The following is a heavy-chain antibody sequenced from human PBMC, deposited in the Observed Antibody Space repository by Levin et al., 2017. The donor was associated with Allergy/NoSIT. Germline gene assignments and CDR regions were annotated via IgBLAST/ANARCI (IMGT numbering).Heavy chain of an antibody. D-gene: IGHD5-12*01. CDR2: ISGSGGST. V-gene: IGHV3-23*01. CDR1: GFTFSSYA. Sequence: GGSLRLSCAASGFTFSSYAMSWVRQAPGKGLEWVSAISGSGGSTYYADSVKGRFTISRDNSKNTLYLQMNSLRAEDTAVYYCAKSTRPIVATIREDYYYYGMDVWGQGTTVTVSS. CDR3: AKSTRPIVATIREDYYYYGMDV. J-gene: IGHJ6*02.